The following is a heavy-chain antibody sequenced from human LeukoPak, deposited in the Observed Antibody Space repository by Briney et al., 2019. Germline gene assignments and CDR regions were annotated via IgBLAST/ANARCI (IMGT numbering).Heavy chain of an antibody. V-gene: IGHV1-18*01. J-gene: IGHJ6*02. CDR3: ARYYGSGSYYYYYGMDV. D-gene: IGHD3-10*01. CDR1: GYTFTSYG. CDR2: ISAYNGNT. Sequence: GASMKVSCKASGYTFTSYGISWVRQAPGQGLEWMGWISAYNGNTNYAQKLQGRVTMTTDTSTSTAYMELRSLRSDDTAVYYCARYYGSGSYYYYYGMDVWGQGTTVTVSS.